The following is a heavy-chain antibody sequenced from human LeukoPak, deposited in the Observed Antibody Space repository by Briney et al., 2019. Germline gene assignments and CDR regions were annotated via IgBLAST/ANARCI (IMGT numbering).Heavy chain of an antibody. J-gene: IGHJ6*03. Sequence: ASVKVSCKASGGTFSSYAISWVRQAPGQGLEWMGGIIPIFDTPDYAQKFQGRVTITADTSTGTAYMDLSSLRSEDSAVYYCARVVGLTGYSSSWYSGYYYYMDVWGKGTTVTVSS. V-gene: IGHV1-69*06. CDR2: IIPIFDTP. D-gene: IGHD6-13*01. CDR1: GGTFSSYA. CDR3: ARVVGLTGYSSSWYSGYYYYMDV.